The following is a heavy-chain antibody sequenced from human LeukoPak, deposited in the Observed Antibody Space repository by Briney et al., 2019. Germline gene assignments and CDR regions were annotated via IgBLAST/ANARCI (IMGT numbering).Heavy chain of an antibody. V-gene: IGHV3-23*01. J-gene: IGHJ4*02. D-gene: IGHD3-22*01. Sequence: PGGSLRLSCVGSGFTFSNAWMDWVRQAPGKGLEWVSAISGSGGSTYYADSVKGRFTISRDNSKNTLYLQMNSLRAEDTAVYYCAKDRHYYDSSGYYPDYWGQGTLVTVSS. CDR1: GFTFSNAW. CDR2: ISGSGGST. CDR3: AKDRHYYDSSGYYPDY.